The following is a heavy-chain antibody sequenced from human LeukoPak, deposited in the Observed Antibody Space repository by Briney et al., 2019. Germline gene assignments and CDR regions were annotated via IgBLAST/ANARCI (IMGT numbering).Heavy chain of an antibody. Sequence: PSETLSLTCTVSGGSISSYYWSWLRQPPGKGLEWIGYIFFSGTTNYNPSLKSRVTISVDTSKNQFSLKMTSVTAADTAVYFCARVGSGGAWFDFWGQGTLVTVSS. CDR1: GGSISSYY. V-gene: IGHV4-59*01. CDR2: IFFSGTT. D-gene: IGHD6-19*01. J-gene: IGHJ4*02. CDR3: ARVGSGGAWFDF.